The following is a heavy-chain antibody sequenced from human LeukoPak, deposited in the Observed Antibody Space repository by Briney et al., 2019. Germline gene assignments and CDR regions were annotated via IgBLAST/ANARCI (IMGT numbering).Heavy chain of an antibody. Sequence: ASVKVSCKASGGTFSSYAISWVRQAPGQGLEWMGRIIPILGIANYAQKFQGRVTITADKSTSTAYMELSSLRSEDTAVYYCARAPSGYYSKPDYWAREPWSPSPQ. CDR2: IIPILGIA. V-gene: IGHV1-69*04. D-gene: IGHD3-22*01. J-gene: IGHJ4*02. CDR1: GGTFSSYA. CDR3: ARAPSGYYSKPDY.